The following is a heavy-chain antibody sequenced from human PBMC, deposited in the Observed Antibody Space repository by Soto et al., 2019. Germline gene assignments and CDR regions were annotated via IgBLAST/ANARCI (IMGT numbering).Heavy chain of an antibody. CDR2: VYWTGST. J-gene: IGHJ4*02. V-gene: IGHV4-39*01. CDR1: GDSITTNGYY. D-gene: IGHD2-8*01. CDR3: ARSRYTYGLLIDY. Sequence: WETLSLTCSVSGDSITTNGYYWGWIRQPPGKGLQWIGNVYWTGSTFSHPSLTSRVFISVDTSKNEFSLRLTSVTAADTAVYYCARSRYTYGLLIDYWGPGTLVTVSS.